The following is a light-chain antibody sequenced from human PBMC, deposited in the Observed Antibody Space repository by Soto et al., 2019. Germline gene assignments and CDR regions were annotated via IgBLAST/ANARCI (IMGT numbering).Light chain of an antibody. CDR3: CSYAGSYTWV. CDR2: AVN. J-gene: IGLJ3*02. CDR1: SSDVGGYNY. V-gene: IGLV2-11*01. Sequence: QSVLTQPASVSGSPGQSITISCTGTSSDVGGYNYVSWYQQHPGKAPKLLIYAVNMRPSGVPDRFSGSKSGNTASLTISGLQAEDEADYSCCSYAGSYTWVFGGGTQLTVL.